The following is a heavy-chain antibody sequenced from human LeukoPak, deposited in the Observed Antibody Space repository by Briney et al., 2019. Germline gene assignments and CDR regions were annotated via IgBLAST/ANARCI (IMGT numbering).Heavy chain of an antibody. V-gene: IGHV3-33*01. CDR1: GFTFSSYG. CDR3: ARVGTTNPYHYGMDV. CDR2: IWYDGSNK. J-gene: IGHJ6*02. Sequence: GGSLRLSCAASGFTFSSYGMHWVRQAPGKGLEWVAVIWYDGSNKYYGDSVKGRFTISRDNSKNTLYLQMNSLRAEDTAVYYCARVGTTNPYHYGMDVWGQGTTVTVSS. D-gene: IGHD1-14*01.